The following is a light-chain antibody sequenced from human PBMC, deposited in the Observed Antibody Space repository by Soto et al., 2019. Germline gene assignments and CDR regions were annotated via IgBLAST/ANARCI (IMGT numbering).Light chain of an antibody. CDR3: LQDTYWPYT. CDR2: KVS. CDR1: PSLVHSDGNTY. V-gene: IGKV2-30*02. J-gene: IGKJ2*01. Sequence: DAVMTQSPLSLPVTLGQPASISCRSSPSLVHSDGNTYLNWFQQRPGQSPRRLIYKVSNRDSGVPDRFSGSGSGTDFTLKITRGEAEEVGGYYCLQDTYWPYTCGQGTKLEIK.